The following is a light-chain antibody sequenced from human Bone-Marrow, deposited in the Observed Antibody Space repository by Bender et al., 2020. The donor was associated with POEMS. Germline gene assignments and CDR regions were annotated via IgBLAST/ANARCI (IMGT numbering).Light chain of an antibody. CDR1: SSDVGNYNL. V-gene: IGLV2-14*02. CDR3: SSYAGSYNYV. CDR2: EDT. J-gene: IGLJ1*01. Sequence: QSALSQPASVSGSPGQSITVSCTGSSSDVGNYNLVSWYQQHPGKAPKLIIYEDTKRPSGVSNRFSGSKSDNTASLTVSGLQAEDEADYYCSSYAGSYNYVFGTGTKVTVL.